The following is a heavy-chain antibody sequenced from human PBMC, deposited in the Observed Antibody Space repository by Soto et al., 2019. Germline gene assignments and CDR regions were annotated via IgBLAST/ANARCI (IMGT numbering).Heavy chain of an antibody. V-gene: IGHV1-8*01. Sequence: GASVKVSCEASGYTFTSYDINWVRQATGQGLEWMGWMNPNSGNTGYAQKFQSRVTMTRNTSISTASMELSSLRSEDTAVYHCASEDLWSGYYTRNWFDPWGQGTLVIVSA. CDR3: ASEDLWSGYYTRNWFDP. J-gene: IGHJ5*02. CDR2: MNPNSGNT. CDR1: GYTFTSYD. D-gene: IGHD3-3*01.